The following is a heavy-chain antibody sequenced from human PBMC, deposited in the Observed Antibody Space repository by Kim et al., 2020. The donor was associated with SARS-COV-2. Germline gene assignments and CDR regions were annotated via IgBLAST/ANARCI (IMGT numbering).Heavy chain of an antibody. CDR2: ST. J-gene: IGHJ4*02. V-gene: IGHV4-39*01. CDR3: ARHLAAAGDY. Sequence: STYYNPSLKSRVTISVDTSKNQFSLKLSSVTAADTAVYYCARHLAAAGDYWGQGTLVTVSS. D-gene: IGHD6-13*01.